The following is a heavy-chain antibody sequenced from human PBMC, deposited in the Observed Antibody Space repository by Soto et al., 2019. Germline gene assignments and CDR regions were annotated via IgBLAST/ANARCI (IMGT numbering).Heavy chain of an antibody. J-gene: IGHJ4*02. CDR1: GFTFSSYA. Sequence: EVQLLESGGKLVQPGGSLRLSCAASGFTFSSYAVNWVRQAPGKGLQWVSTMSGSGGYTYYADSVKGRFTISRDNSQNTLYLPRNTLKGEDPAVYYCAKALGYCRATSCFAFDFWGQGTLVTVSS. V-gene: IGHV3-23*01. D-gene: IGHD2-2*01. CDR2: MSGSGGYT. CDR3: AKALGYCRATSCFAFDF.